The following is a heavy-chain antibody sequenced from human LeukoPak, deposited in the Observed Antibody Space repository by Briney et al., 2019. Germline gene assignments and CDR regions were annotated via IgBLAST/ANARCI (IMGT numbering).Heavy chain of an antibody. CDR2: IWYDGSNK. Sequence: GRSLRLSCAASGFTFSSYGMHWVRQAPGKGLEGVAVIWYDGSNKYYADSVKGRFTISRDNSKNTLYLQMNSLRAEDTAVYYCARDPSGRGVATTSWGQGTLVTVSS. CDR3: ARDPSGRGVATTS. J-gene: IGHJ5*02. V-gene: IGHV3-33*01. D-gene: IGHD5-12*01. CDR1: GFTFSSYG.